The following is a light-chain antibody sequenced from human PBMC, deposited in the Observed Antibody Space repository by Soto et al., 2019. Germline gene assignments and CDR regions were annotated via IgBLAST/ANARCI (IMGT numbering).Light chain of an antibody. V-gene: IGKV1-5*01. Sequence: DIEMTQSPSTLSASVGDRVSITCRASQSISSWLAWYQQKPGKAPKLLIYDASSLESGVPSRFSGSGSGTQFTLSISSLQPDDFATYYCQQCDSYPYTFGQGTKLEI. CDR3: QQCDSYPYT. J-gene: IGKJ2*01. CDR2: DAS. CDR1: QSISSW.